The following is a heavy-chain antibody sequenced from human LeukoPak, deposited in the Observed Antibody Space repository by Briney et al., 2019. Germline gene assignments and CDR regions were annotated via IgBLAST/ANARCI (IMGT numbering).Heavy chain of an antibody. CDR1: GGSISSGDYY. CDR2: IYYSGST. V-gene: IGHV4-30-4*01. D-gene: IGHD2-15*01. CDR3: ARDCSGGSCYGMDV. J-gene: IGHJ6*02. Sequence: SETLSLTCTVSGGSISSGDYYWSWIRQPPGKGLEWIGYIYYSGSTYYNPSLKSRVTISVDTSKNQFSLKLSSVTAADTAVYYCARDCSGGSCYGMDVRGQGTTVTVSS.